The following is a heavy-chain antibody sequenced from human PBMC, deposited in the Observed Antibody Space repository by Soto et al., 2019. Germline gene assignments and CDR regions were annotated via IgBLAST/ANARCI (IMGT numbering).Heavy chain of an antibody. D-gene: IGHD2-15*01. V-gene: IGHV3-23*01. CDR1: GFTFSSYA. CDR2: ISGSGGST. J-gene: IGHJ4*02. Sequence: EVQLLESGGGLVQPGGSLRLSCAASGFTFSSYAMSWVRQAPGKGLEWVSAISGSGGSTYYADSVKGRFTISRDNYKNTLYLQMNSLRAEDTAVYYCAKDRRSGGSFDYWGQGTLVTVSS. CDR3: AKDRRSGGSFDY.